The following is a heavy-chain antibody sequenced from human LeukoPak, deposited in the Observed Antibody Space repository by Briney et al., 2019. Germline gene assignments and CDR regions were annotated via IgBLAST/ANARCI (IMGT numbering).Heavy chain of an antibody. Sequence: GGSLRLSCAASGFTFSNAWMSWVRQAPGKGLEWVGRIKSKTDGGTTDYAAPVKGRFTISRDDSKNTLYLQMNSLKTEDTAVYYCTTAPYYYDSSGYSSWGQGTLVTVSS. CDR1: GFTFSNAW. J-gene: IGHJ5*02. CDR3: TTAPYYYDSSGYSS. D-gene: IGHD3-22*01. V-gene: IGHV3-15*01. CDR2: IKSKTDGGTT.